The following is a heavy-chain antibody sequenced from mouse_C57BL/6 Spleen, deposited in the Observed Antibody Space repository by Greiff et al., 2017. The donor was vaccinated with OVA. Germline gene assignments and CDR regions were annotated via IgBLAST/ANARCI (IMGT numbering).Heavy chain of an antibody. D-gene: IGHD2-14*01. CDR2: ISSGGSYT. V-gene: IGHV5-6*01. CDR3: ARLATGTSWFAY. J-gene: IGHJ3*01. Sequence: EVQVVESGGDLVKPGGSLKLSCAASGFTFSSYGMSWVRQTPDKRLEWVATISSGGSYTYYPDSVKGRFTISRDNAKNTLYLQMSSLKSEDTAMYYCARLATGTSWFAYWGQGTLVTVSA. CDR1: GFTFSSYG.